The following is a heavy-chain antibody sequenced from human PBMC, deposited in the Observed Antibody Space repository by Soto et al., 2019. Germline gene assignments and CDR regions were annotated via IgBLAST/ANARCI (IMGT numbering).Heavy chain of an antibody. CDR1: GYTFTSYA. J-gene: IGHJ6*02. Sequence: ASVKVSCKASGYTFTSYAMHWVRQAPGQRLEWMGWINAGNGNTKYSQKFQGRVTITRDTSASTAYMELSSLRSEGTAVYYCERTLDSYGYYYYYGMDVWGQGTTVTVSS. CDR2: INAGNGNT. V-gene: IGHV1-3*01. CDR3: ERTLDSYGYYYYYGMDV. D-gene: IGHD5-18*01.